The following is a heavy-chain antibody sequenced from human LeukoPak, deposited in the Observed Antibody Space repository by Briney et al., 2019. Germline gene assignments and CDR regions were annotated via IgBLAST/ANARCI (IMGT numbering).Heavy chain of an antibody. CDR3: ARDQYDTWSRRGNFDS. CDR1: GFTFGKYC. V-gene: IGHV3-7*03. Sequence: GSLRLSCVASGFTFGKYCMSWVRQAPGKGLEWVANIKLDGSEKNYVDSVKGRFTISRDNTKNSLYLQMNSLRAEDTAVFYCARDQYDTWSRRGNFDSWGQGTLVIVSS. D-gene: IGHD3-3*01. CDR2: IKLDGSEK. J-gene: IGHJ4*02.